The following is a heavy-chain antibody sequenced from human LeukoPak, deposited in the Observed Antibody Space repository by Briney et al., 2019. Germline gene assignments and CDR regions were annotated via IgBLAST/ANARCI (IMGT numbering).Heavy chain of an antibody. J-gene: IGHJ6*02. V-gene: IGHV4-34*01. CDR1: GGSFSGYY. CDR2: INHSGST. Sequence: SETLSLTCAVYGGSFSGYYCSWIRQPPGKGLEWIGEINHSGSTNYNTSLKSRVTISVDTSKNQFSLKLSSVTAADTAVYYCARFVSPRDIVVVPAAKPAYGMDVWGQGTTVTVSS. D-gene: IGHD2-2*01. CDR3: ARFVSPRDIVVVPAAKPAYGMDV.